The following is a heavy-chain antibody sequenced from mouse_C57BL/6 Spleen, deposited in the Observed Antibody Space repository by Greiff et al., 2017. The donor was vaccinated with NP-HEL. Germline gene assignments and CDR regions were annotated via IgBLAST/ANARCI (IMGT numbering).Heavy chain of an antibody. J-gene: IGHJ4*01. V-gene: IGHV5-4*01. CDR2: ISDGGSYT. CDR1: GFTFSSYA. CDR3: ARDHYDYAMDY. Sequence: EVQRVESGGGLVKPGGSLKLSCAASGFTFSSYAMSWVRQTPEKRLEWVATISDGGSYTYYPDNVKGRFTISRDNAKNNLYLQMSHLKSEDTAMYYCARDHYDYAMDYWGQGTSVTVSS. D-gene: IGHD1-2*01.